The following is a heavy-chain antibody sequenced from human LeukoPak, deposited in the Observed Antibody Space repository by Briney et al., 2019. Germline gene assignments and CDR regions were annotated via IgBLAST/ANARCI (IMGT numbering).Heavy chain of an antibody. V-gene: IGHV3-66*01. CDR3: AAKGNGYTGIYVFAH. D-gene: IGHD5-12*01. J-gene: IGHJ4*02. CDR2: FYASGST. CDR1: GFSVSSNY. Sequence: GGSLRLSCEASGFSVSSNYMSWVRQAPGKGLEWVSVFYASGSTYYTDSVKGRFTISRDISKNSLHLQMNNLRPEDTAVYYCAAKGNGYTGIYVFAHWGQGTLVTVSS.